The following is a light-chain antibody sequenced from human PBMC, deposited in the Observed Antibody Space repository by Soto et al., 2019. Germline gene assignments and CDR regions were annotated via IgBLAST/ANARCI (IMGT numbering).Light chain of an antibody. J-gene: IGKJ5*01. CDR2: DAS. V-gene: IGKV3-15*01. CDR1: QTIDNT. CDR3: QQYNNWPPIT. Sequence: EVVLTQSPVTLSLSPGERATLSCRASQTIDNTLAWYQRKPGQAPRLLIYDASTRATGIPARFSGSGSGTEFTLTISSLQSEDFAVYYCQQYNNWPPITFGQGTRLEIK.